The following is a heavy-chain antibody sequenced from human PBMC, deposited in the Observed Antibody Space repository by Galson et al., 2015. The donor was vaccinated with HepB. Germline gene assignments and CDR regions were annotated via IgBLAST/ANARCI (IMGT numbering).Heavy chain of an antibody. CDR2: ISGSGGST. CDR1: GFTFSSYA. J-gene: IGHJ4*02. V-gene: IGHV3-23*01. CDR3: AKGYYYGSGSFHWYFDY. D-gene: IGHD3-10*01. Sequence: SLRLSCAASGFTFSSYAMSWVRQAPGKGLEWVSAISGSGGSTYYADSVKGRFTISRDNSKNTLYLQMNSLRAEDTAVYYCAKGYYYGSGSFHWYFDYWGQGTLVTVSS.